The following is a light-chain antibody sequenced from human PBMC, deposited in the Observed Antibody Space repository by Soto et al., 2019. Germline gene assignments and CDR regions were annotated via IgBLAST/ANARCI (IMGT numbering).Light chain of an antibody. J-gene: IGKJ4*01. V-gene: IGKV1-5*01. CDR2: DAS. CDR3: QQYNNWPALT. CDR1: QSISSW. Sequence: DIQMTQSPSTLSTSVGDTVTVTCRASQSISSWLAWYQQKPGKSPKLLIYDASSLESGVPPRFSGSGSGTEFTLTISSLQSEDFAVYYCQQYNNWPALTFGGGTQVEIK.